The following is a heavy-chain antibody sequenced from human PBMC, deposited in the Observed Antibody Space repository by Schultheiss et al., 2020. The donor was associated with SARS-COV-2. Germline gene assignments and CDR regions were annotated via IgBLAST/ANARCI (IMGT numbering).Heavy chain of an antibody. Sequence: SETLSLTCTISDGSISSGNWWSWVRQPPGKGLEWIGEINHSGSTNYNPSLKSRVTISVDTSKNQFSLNLTSVTAADTAVYYCARSDGSSWRKGGYFQHWGQGTLVTVSS. CDR1: DGSISSGNW. V-gene: IGHV4-4*02. CDR3: ARSDGSSWRKGGYFQH. CDR2: INHSGST. D-gene: IGHD6-13*01. J-gene: IGHJ1*01.